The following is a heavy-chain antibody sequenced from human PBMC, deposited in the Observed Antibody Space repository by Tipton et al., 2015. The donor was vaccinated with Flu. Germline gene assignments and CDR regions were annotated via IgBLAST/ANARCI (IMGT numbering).Heavy chain of an antibody. D-gene: IGHD3-10*02. V-gene: IGHV4-39*01. Sequence: TLSLTCTVSSGSIRSTNYFCAWIRQPPGKRLELIGSIYPSGATYYNPSLKSRVTLSVDTSKSQFSLMLRSVTAADTAMFFCARLSFYDVDLKNFYFDYWGQGALVTVSS. CDR3: ARLSFYDVDLKNFYFDY. J-gene: IGHJ4*02. CDR1: SGSIRSTNYF. CDR2: IYPSGAT.